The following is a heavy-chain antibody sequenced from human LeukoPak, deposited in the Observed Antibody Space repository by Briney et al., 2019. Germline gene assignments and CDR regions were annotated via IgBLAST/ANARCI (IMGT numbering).Heavy chain of an antibody. D-gene: IGHD3-16*01. CDR1: GGTFSSYA. V-gene: IGHV1-69*04. CDR2: IIPILGIA. Sequence: ASVKVSCKASGGTFSSYAISWVRQAPGQGLEWMGRIIPILGIANYAQKFQGRVTITADKSTSTAYMELSSLRSEDTAVYYCARGGTRYYGMDVWGQGTTVTDSS. J-gene: IGHJ6*02. CDR3: ARGGTRYYGMDV.